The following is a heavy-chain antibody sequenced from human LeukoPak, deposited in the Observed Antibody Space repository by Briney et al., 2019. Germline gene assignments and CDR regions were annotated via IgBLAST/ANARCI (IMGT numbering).Heavy chain of an antibody. CDR1: GGSISSSSYS. CDR3: ARQGHFSSSGYLL. V-gene: IGHV4-39*01. CDR2: IYYSGST. D-gene: IGHD3-22*01. J-gene: IGHJ4*02. Sequence: PSETLSLTCTVSGGSISSSSYSWGWIRQPPGKGLEWIGSIYYSGSTYYNPSLESRVTISVDTSKNQFSLKLSSVTAADTAVYYCARQGHFSSSGYLLWGQGTLVTVSS.